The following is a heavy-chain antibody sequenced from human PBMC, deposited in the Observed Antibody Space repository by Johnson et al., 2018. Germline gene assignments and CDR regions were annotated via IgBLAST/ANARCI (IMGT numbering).Heavy chain of an antibody. D-gene: IGHD3-3*01. J-gene: IGHJ3*02. CDR2: IRSKANSYAT. CDR3: TTPPLGVTIWGVVTDEAFDI. V-gene: IGHV3-73*01. CDR1: GFTFSGSA. Sequence: VQLVESGGGLVQPGGSLKLSCAASGFTFSGSAMHWVRQASGKGLEWVGRIRSKANSYATAYAASVKGRFTISRGDSKNTAYLQMNSQKTEDTAVYYCTTPPLGVTIWGVVTDEAFDIWGQGTMVTVSS.